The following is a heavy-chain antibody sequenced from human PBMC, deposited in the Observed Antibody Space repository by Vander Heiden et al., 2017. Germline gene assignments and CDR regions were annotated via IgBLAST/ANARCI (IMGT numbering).Heavy chain of an antibody. CDR3: ARDGRVRGIIIRPYYYYGMDV. Sequence: VQLVESGGGVVQPGRSLRLSCAASGFTLSTYGIHWVRQAPGKGLEWVAVTWYDGSRKYFADPVQDRCSISRDNSKVFLQMNSLRAEDTAVYYCARDGRVRGIIIRPYYYYGMDVWGQGTAVTVSS. CDR1: GFTLSTYG. J-gene: IGHJ6*02. CDR2: TWYDGSRK. V-gene: IGHV3-33*01. D-gene: IGHD3-10*01.